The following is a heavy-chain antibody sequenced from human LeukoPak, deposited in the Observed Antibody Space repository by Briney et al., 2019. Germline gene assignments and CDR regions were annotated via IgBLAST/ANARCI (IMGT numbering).Heavy chain of an antibody. CDR3: TTDEDWNYARKDV. Sequence: GGSLRLSCAASGFTFNYARMSWVRQVPGKGLEWVGQTVSEIDGGTTDYAAPVKGRFTISRDDSKSTLYLQMNSLKIEDTAVYYCTTDEDWNYARKDVWGQGATVIVSS. CDR1: GFTFNYAR. CDR2: TVSEIDGGTT. V-gene: IGHV3-15*04. J-gene: IGHJ6*02. D-gene: IGHD1-7*01.